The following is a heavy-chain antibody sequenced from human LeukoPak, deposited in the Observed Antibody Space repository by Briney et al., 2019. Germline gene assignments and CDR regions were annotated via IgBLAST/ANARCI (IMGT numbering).Heavy chain of an antibody. D-gene: IGHD6-13*01. CDR3: ATIAAAGGPEFDY. CDR1: GFTFCSYA. J-gene: IGHJ4*02. V-gene: IGHV3-30*04. Sequence: PGRSLRLSCAASGFTFCSYAMHWLRQAPGQGLEWVAVISYDGSNKYYADSVKGRFTISRDDSKNTLYLQMNSLRAEDTAVYYCATIAAAGGPEFDYWGQGTLVTVSS. CDR2: ISYDGSNK.